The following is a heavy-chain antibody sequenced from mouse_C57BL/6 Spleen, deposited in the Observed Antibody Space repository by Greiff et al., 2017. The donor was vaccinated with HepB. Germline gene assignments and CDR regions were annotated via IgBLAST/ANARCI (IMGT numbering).Heavy chain of an antibody. D-gene: IGHD2-4*01. CDR2: FNPSTGGT. CDR3: ARGRYDDYDDYFDY. Sequence: VQLQHSGPELVKPGASVKISCKASGYSFTGYYMNWVKQSPEKSLEWIGAFNPSTGGTTYNQKFKAKATLTVDKSSSTAYMQLKSLTSEDSAVYYCARGRYDDYDDYFDYWGQGTTLTVSS. J-gene: IGHJ2*01. CDR1: GYSFTGYY. V-gene: IGHV1-42*01.